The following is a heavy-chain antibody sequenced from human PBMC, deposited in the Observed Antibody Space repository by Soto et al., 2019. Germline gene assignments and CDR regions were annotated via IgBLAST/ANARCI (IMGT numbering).Heavy chain of an antibody. D-gene: IGHD5-12*01. Sequence: SETLSLTCAVYGGSFIGYYWSWSRQPPGKGLEWIGEINHSGSTNYNPSLKSRVTISVDTSKNQFSLKLSSVTAADTAVYYCARGRVATAGYYYYGMDVWGQGTTVTVSS. CDR3: ARGRVATAGYYYYGMDV. V-gene: IGHV4-34*01. J-gene: IGHJ6*02. CDR1: GGSFIGYY. CDR2: INHSGST.